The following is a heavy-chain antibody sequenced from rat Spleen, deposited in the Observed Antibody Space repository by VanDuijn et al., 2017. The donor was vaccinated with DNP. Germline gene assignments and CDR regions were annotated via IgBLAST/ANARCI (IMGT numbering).Heavy chain of an antibody. CDR3: TRDRPIKNVSPYALDA. V-gene: IGHV2-63*01. CDR2: MWYDGDT. D-gene: IGHD1-1*01. CDR1: GFSLTSYS. Sequence: QVQLKESGPGLVQPSETLSLTCTVSGFSLTSYSVSWVRQPSGKGPEWMGRMWYDGDTAYNSALKSRLSISRDTSKNQVFLKMNSLQTDDTGTYYCTRDRPIKNVSPYALDAWGQGTSVTVSS. J-gene: IGHJ4*01.